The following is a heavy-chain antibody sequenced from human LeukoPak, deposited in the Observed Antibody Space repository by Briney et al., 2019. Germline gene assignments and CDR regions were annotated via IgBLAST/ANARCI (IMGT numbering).Heavy chain of an antibody. CDR3: ARRSVYSYFDY. V-gene: IGHV4-59*08. J-gene: IGHJ4*02. D-gene: IGHD4-11*01. Sequence: SETLSLTCTVSGGSISRYYWSWIRQPPGEGLEWIGFIFYTGSTNYNPSFKSRVTISVDTSKNQFSLKLSSVTAADTAVYYCARRSVYSYFDYWGQGTLVTVSS. CDR2: IFYTGST. CDR1: GGSISRYY.